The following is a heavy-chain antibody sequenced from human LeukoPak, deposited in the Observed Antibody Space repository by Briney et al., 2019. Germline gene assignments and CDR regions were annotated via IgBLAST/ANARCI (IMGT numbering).Heavy chain of an antibody. D-gene: IGHD3-10*01. Sequence: GGSLRLSCAASGFTVSSNHMSWVRQAPGKGLEWVSVIYGGGKTYYADSVKGRFTLSRDDSKNMLFLQMNSLRVEDTAVYYCARDQATMIRNGFDVWGQGTAVTVSS. V-gene: IGHV3-53*01. CDR2: IYGGGKT. J-gene: IGHJ6*02. CDR1: GFTVSSNH. CDR3: ARDQATMIRNGFDV.